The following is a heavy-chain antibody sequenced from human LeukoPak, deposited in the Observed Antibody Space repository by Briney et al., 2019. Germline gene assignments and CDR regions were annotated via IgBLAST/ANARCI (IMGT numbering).Heavy chain of an antibody. CDR1: GFTFSSYG. V-gene: IGHV3-30*03. J-gene: IGHJ4*02. Sequence: PGGSLRLSCAASGFTFSSYGMHWVRQAPGKGLEWVAVISYDGSNKYYADSVKGRFTISRDNSKNTLYLQMNSLRAEDTAVYYCASDYDRSGYYYLDYWGQGTLVTVSA. D-gene: IGHD3-22*01. CDR2: ISYDGSNK. CDR3: ASDYDRSGYYYLDY.